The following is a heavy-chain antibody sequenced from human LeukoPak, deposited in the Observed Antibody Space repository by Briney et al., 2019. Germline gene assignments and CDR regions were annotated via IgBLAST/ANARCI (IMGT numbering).Heavy chain of an antibody. V-gene: IGHV3-74*01. CDR1: GFTFSGHW. J-gene: IGHJ4*02. CDR3: AKDKWWGASDH. D-gene: IGHD2-8*01. CDR2: INGDGTAT. Sequence: GGSLRLACAASGFTFSGHWMHWVRQTPGRGLVWVADINGDGTATNYAGSVKGRFTISRDNAKNTLYLQMNTLRAEDTAVYYCAKDKWWGASDHWGQGSLVTVSS.